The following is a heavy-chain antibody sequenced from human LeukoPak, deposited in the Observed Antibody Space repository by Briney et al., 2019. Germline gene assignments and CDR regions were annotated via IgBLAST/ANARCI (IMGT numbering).Heavy chain of an antibody. V-gene: IGHV4-34*01. D-gene: IGHD2-2*01. CDR3: ARGGGYCSSTSCPVADY. Sequence: SETLSLTCTVSGGSIDSYYWSWIRQPPGKGVEWIGEINHSGSTNYNPSLKSRVTISVDTSKNQFSLKLSSVTAADTAVYYCARGGGYCSSTSCPVADYWGQGTLVTVSS. J-gene: IGHJ4*02. CDR1: GGSIDSYY. CDR2: INHSGST.